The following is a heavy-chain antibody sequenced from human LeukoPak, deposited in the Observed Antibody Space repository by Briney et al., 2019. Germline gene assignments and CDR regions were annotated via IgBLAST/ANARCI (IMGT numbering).Heavy chain of an antibody. V-gene: IGHV4-39*01. D-gene: IGHD3-22*01. CDR2: IYYSGST. CDR3: ARQDGSGSLDY. CDR1: GGSISSSVYY. Sequence: SETLSLTCTVSGGSISSSVYYWGWIRQPPGKGLEWIGSIYYSGSTYYNPSLKSRVTISVDTSKNQFSLKLSSVTAADTAVYYCARQDGSGSLDYWGQGTLVTVSS. J-gene: IGHJ4*02.